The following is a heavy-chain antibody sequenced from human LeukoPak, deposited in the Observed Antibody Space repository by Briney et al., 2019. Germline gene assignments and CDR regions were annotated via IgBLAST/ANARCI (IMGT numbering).Heavy chain of an antibody. J-gene: IGHJ4*02. CDR2: IIPTTGLA. CDR1: GGTITKLA. V-gene: IGHV1-69*04. CDR3: ARAPPRLDGYILYY. D-gene: IGHD5-24*01. Sequence: SVKVSCKASGGTITKLAISWVRQAPGQGLEWMGRIIPTTGLANYAQKFQGRVTITADKSTSTAYMELSSLRSEDTAVYYCARAPPRLDGYILYYWGQGTLVTVSS.